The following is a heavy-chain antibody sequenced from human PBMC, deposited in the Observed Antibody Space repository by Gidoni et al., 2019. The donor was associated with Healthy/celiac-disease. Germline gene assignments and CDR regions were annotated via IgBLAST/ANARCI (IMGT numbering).Heavy chain of an antibody. CDR2: IIPILGIA. CDR3: ARGYYDFWSGYYYYYGMDV. V-gene: IGHV1-69*02. CDR1: GGTFSSST. J-gene: IGHJ6*02. D-gene: IGHD3-3*01. Sequence: QVQLVQSGAEVKKPGSSVKVSCKASGGTFSSSTIRWVRQAPGQGLEWMGRIIPILGIANYAQKFQGRVTITADKSTSTAYMELSSLRSEDTAVYYCARGYYDFWSGYYYYYGMDVWGQGTTVTVSS.